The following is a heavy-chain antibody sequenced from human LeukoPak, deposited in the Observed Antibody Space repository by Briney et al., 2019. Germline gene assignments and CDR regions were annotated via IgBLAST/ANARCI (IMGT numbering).Heavy chain of an antibody. Sequence: SETLSLTCTVSGYSISSGYYWGWIRQPPGKGLEWIGSIYHSGSTYYNPSLKSRVTISLDTSKNQFSLKVTSVTAADTAVYYCARGPDYGGNWTLDYWGQGTLVTVSS. CDR1: GYSISSGYY. CDR2: IYHSGST. V-gene: IGHV4-38-2*02. CDR3: ARGPDYGGNWTLDY. D-gene: IGHD4-23*01. J-gene: IGHJ4*02.